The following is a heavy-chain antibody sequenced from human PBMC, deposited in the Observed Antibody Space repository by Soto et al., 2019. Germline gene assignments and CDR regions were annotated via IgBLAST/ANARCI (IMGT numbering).Heavy chain of an antibody. J-gene: IGHJ4*02. CDR3: ARRSSGWYFDY. CDR2: ISGSGGST. Sequence: PGGSLRLSCAASGFTVSRNYMSWVRQAPGKGLEWVSAISGSGGSTYYADSVKGRFTISRDNSKNTLYLQMNSLRAEDTAVYYCARRSSGWYFDYWGQGTLVTVSS. V-gene: IGHV3-23*01. CDR1: GFTVSRNY. D-gene: IGHD6-19*01.